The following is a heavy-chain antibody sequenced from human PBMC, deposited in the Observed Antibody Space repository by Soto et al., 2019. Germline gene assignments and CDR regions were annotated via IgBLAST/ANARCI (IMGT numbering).Heavy chain of an antibody. CDR2: IKEDGSAA. CDR1: EFSISPYW. CDR3: VSDGDVCSGSGCSRHFKH. J-gene: IGHJ1*01. Sequence: LRLSCVASEFSISPYWMSWVRQAPGKGLEWVANIKEDGSAARYVDSARDRFLISRDNTKNSWYLQMTNLRAEDTAIYYCVSDGDVCSGSGCSRHFKHWGRGTRVTVSS. D-gene: IGHD6-19*01. V-gene: IGHV3-7*03.